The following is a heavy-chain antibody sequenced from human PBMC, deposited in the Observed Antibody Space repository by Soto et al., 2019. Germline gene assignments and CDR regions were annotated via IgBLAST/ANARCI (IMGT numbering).Heavy chain of an antibody. J-gene: IGHJ4*02. CDR1: GFTFSSYG. D-gene: IGHD5-12*01. CDR2: IWYDGSNK. Sequence: GGSLRLSCAASGFTFSSYGMHWVRQAPGKGLEWVAVIWYDGSNKYYADSVKGRFTISRDNSKNTLYLQMNSLRAEDTAVYYCARDGVEMATTPRYYFDYWGQGTLVTVSS. V-gene: IGHV3-33*01. CDR3: ARDGVEMATTPRYYFDY.